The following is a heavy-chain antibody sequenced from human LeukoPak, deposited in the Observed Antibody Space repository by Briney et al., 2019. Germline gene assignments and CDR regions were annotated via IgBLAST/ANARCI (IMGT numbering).Heavy chain of an antibody. D-gene: IGHD2-2*01. CDR3: AKSSYCSSTSCYLNWFDP. CDR1: GFTFSSYA. CDR2: ISGSGGST. V-gene: IGHV3-23*01. J-gene: IGHJ5*02. Sequence: GGSLRLSCAASGFTFSSYAMSWVRQAPGKGLEWVSAISGSGGSTYYADSVKGRFTISRDNSKNTLYLQMNSLRAEDTAVYYCAKSSYCSSTSCYLNWFDPWGQGTLVTVSS.